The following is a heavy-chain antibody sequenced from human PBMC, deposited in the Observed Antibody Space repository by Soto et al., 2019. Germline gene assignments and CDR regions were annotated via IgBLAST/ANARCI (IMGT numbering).Heavy chain of an antibody. J-gene: IGHJ6*02. CDR1: GFTLSSYA. V-gene: IGHV3-30-3*01. Sequence: PGGSLRLSCAASGFTLSSYAMHWVRQAPGKGLEWVAVISYDGSNKYYADSVKGRFTISRDNSKNTLYLQMNSLRAEGTAVYYCARDRGYQLLSPYYYYGMDVWGQGTTVTVSS. CDR2: ISYDGSNK. D-gene: IGHD2-2*01. CDR3: ARDRGYQLLSPYYYYGMDV.